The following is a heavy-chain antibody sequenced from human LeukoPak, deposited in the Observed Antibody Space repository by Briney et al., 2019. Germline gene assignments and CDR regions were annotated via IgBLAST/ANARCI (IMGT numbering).Heavy chain of an antibody. V-gene: IGHV1-2*02. CDR1: GYTFTSYG. J-gene: IGHJ4*02. D-gene: IGHD3-16*01. Sequence: ASVKVSCKASGYTFTSYGISWVRQAPGQGLEWMGWINPNSGGTNYAQKFQGRVTMTRDTSISTAYMELSRLRSDDTAVYYCARGQGGSPDYWGQGTLVTVSS. CDR3: ARGQGGSPDY. CDR2: INPNSGGT.